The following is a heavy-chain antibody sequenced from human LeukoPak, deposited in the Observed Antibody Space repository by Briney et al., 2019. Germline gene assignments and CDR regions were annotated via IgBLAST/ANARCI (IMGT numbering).Heavy chain of an antibody. CDR2: IRYDGSNK. Sequence: GGSLRLSCAASGFTFSTYGMHWVRQAPGKGLEWMAFIRYDGSNKYYTDSVKGRFTISRDNSKNTLYLQMNSLRAEDTAVYYCAPSTYSSWYSDYWGQGALVTVSS. CDR1: GFTFSTYG. CDR3: APSTYSSWYSDY. J-gene: IGHJ4*02. V-gene: IGHV3-30*02. D-gene: IGHD6-6*01.